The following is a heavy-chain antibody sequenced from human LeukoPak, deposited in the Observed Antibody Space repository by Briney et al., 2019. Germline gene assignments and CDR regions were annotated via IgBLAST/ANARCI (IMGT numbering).Heavy chain of an antibody. V-gene: IGHV3-53*01. D-gene: IGHD6-19*01. CDR2: IYSGGST. CDR3: ARKVAVAGPRDWYFDL. J-gene: IGHJ2*01. Sequence: PGGSLRLSCAASGFTVSSNDMSWVRQAPGKGLEWVSVIYSGGSTYYADAVKGRFTISRDNSKTTLYLQMNSLRAEDTAVYYCARKVAVAGPRDWYFDLWGRGTLVTVSS. CDR1: GFTVSSND.